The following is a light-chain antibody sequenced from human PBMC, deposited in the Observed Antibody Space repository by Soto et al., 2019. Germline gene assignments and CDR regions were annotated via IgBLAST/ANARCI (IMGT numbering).Light chain of an antibody. CDR1: QSVSRNY. CDR3: QQFSSYPLT. V-gene: IGKV3-20*01. CDR2: GAS. Sequence: EIVMTQSPGTLSLSPGERATLSCMASQSVSRNYLVWYQQKPGQAPRLLIYGASGRATGIPDRFSGGGSGTDFTLTISRLEPEDFAVYYCQQFSSYPLTFGGGTKVDIK. J-gene: IGKJ4*01.